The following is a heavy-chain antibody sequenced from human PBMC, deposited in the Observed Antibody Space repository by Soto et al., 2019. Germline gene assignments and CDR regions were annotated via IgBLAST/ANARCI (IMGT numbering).Heavy chain of an antibody. Sequence: QVQLVESGGGVVQPGRSLRLSCAASGFTFSSYAMHWVRQAPGKGLEWVAVISYDGSNKYYADSVKGRFTISRDNSKNTLYLQMNSLRVEDTAVYYCARDATTVSYYFDYWGKGTLVTVSS. D-gene: IGHD4-17*01. CDR1: GFTFSSYA. CDR2: ISYDGSNK. V-gene: IGHV3-30-3*01. J-gene: IGHJ4*02. CDR3: ARDATTVSYYFDY.